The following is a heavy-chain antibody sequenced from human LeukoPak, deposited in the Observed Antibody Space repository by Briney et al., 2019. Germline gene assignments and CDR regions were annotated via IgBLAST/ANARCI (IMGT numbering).Heavy chain of an antibody. CDR3: ARAPIQLWLIWVDY. J-gene: IGHJ4*02. Sequence: ASVKVSCKASGYTFTSYGISWVRQAPGQGLEWMGWISAYNGNTTYAQKLQGRVTMTTDTSTSTAYMELRSLRSDDTAVYYCARAPIQLWLIWVDYWGQGTLVTVSS. D-gene: IGHD5-18*01. V-gene: IGHV1-18*01. CDR1: GYTFTSYG. CDR2: ISAYNGNT.